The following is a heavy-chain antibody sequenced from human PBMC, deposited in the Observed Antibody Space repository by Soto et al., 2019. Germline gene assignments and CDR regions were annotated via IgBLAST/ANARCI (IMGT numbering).Heavy chain of an antibody. Sequence: EVQLLESGGGLVRPGGSLRLSCAASGFSFSNYAMNWVRQAPGKGLEWVSGISGSGGSASYADSVQGRFTISRDNSNNTLYLQMNSLRAEDTAIYSCVREASGWYSRGSFDFWGRGTMVTVSS. D-gene: IGHD6-19*01. CDR2: ISGSGGSA. CDR1: GFSFSNYA. J-gene: IGHJ3*01. V-gene: IGHV3-23*01. CDR3: VREASGWYSRGSFDF.